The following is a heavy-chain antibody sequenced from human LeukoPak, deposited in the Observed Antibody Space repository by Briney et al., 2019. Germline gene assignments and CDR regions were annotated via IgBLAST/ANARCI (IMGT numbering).Heavy chain of an antibody. CDR2: ISSSSSTI. Sequence: GGSLRLSCAASGFTFSSYRMNWVRQAPGKGLEWVSYISSSSSTIYYADSVKGRFTISRDNAKNSLYLQMNSLRAEDTAVYYCARDKPLVGARHWFDPWGQGTLVTVSS. CDR3: ARDKPLVGARHWFDP. D-gene: IGHD1-26*01. CDR1: GFTFSSYR. J-gene: IGHJ5*02. V-gene: IGHV3-48*04.